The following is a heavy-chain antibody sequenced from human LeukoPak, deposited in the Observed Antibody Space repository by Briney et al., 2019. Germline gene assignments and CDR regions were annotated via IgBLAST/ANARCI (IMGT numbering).Heavy chain of an antibody. V-gene: IGHV3-73*01. CDR1: GFTFSGSA. Sequence: GGSLRLSCAASGFTFSGSAMHWVRQASGKGLEWVGRIRSKANSYATAYAASVKGRFTISRDDSKNTAYLQMNSLKTEDTAVYYCTRRFDDYGDYERWGQGTLVTVSS. CDR2: IRSKANSYAT. J-gene: IGHJ4*02. D-gene: IGHD4-17*01. CDR3: TRRFDDYGDYER.